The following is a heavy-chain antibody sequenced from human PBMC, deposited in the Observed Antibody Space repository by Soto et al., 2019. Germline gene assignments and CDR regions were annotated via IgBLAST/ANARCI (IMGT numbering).Heavy chain of an antibody. CDR3: ARAEDYGGIYYYYGMHV. D-gene: IGHD4-17*01. V-gene: IGHV4-59*01. CDR2: IYYSGST. J-gene: IGHJ6*02. CDR1: GGSIGRSD. Sequence: SRTASLAFAVRGGSIGRSDWSWIRQPPGKGLEWIGYIYYSGSTNYNPSLKSRVTISVDTSKNQFSLKLSSVTAADTAVYYCARAEDYGGIYYYYGMHVWGQGTTVT.